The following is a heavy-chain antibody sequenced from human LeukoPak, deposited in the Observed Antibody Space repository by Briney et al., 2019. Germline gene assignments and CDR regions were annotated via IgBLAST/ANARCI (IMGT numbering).Heavy chain of an antibody. CDR2: INPNSGGT. CDR1: GYTFTDYY. CDR3: ARDCLAGSWGNWFDP. Sequence: ASVKVSCKASGYTFTDYYIHWVRQAPGQGLEWMGWINPNSGGTKYAQKFQGRVTMTMDTSISTAYMELSRLISDDTAMYYCARDCLAGSWGNWFDPWGQGTLVTVSS. J-gene: IGHJ5*02. V-gene: IGHV1-2*02. D-gene: IGHD6-13*01.